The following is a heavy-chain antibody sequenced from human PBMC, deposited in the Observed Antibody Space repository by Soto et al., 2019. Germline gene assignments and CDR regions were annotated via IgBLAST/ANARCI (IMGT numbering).Heavy chain of an antibody. Sequence: SETLSLTCTASGGSISSYYWSWIRQPPGKGLEWIGYIYYSGSTNYNPSLKSRVTISVDTSKNQCSLKLSSVTAADTAVYYCAREGSYKNYYYYGMDVWGQGTTVTVSS. D-gene: IGHD2-15*01. CDR1: GGSISSYY. CDR3: AREGSYKNYYYYGMDV. J-gene: IGHJ6*02. V-gene: IGHV4-59*01. CDR2: IYYSGST.